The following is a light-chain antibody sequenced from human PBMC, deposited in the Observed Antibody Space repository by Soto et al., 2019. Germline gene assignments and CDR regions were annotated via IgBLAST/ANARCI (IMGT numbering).Light chain of an antibody. Sequence: QSALAQPRSVSGSPGQSVTISCTGTDTDVGGYTFISWYQQHAGKAPRVLIFDASQRSPGVPDRFSGSKSGNTASLTISGLQPEDEADYHCCSYAGRYNFVMFGGGTKLTVL. CDR3: CSYAGRYNFVM. CDR2: DAS. J-gene: IGLJ3*02. CDR1: DTDVGGYTF. V-gene: IGLV2-11*01.